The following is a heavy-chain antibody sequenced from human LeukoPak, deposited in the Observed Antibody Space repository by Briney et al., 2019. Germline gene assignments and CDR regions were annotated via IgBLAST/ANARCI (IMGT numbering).Heavy chain of an antibody. CDR3: ARAHGSGRYTAFDI. D-gene: IGHD3-10*01. V-gene: IGHV4-59*01. Sequence: TSETLSLTCTVSGGSISNKYWSWIRQPPGKGLEWIGYIYYSGSTNYNPSLKSRVTILVDTSKNQFSLKLSSVTAADTAVYYCARAHGSGRYTAFDIWGQGTMVTVSS. CDR2: IYYSGST. J-gene: IGHJ3*02. CDR1: GGSISNKY.